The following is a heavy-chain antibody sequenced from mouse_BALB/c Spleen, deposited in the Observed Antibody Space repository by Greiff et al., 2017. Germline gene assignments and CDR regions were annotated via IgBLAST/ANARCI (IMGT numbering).Heavy chain of an antibody. CDR1: GYTFTSYV. CDR2: INPYNDGT. V-gene: IGHV1-14*01. Sequence: VQLQQSGPELVKPGASVKMSCKASGYTFTSYVMHWVKQKPGQGLEWIGYINPYNDGTKYNEKFKGKATLTSDKSSSTAYMELSSLTSEDSAVYYCARGRYYGSSSPAMDYWGQGTSVTVSS. D-gene: IGHD1-1*01. J-gene: IGHJ4*01. CDR3: ARGRYYGSSSPAMDY.